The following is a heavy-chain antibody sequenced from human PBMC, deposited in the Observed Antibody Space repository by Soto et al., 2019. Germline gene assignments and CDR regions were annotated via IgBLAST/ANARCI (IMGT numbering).Heavy chain of an antibody. J-gene: IGHJ6*03. Sequence: ASVKVSCKASGYTFTSYDINWVRQATGQGLEWMGWMNPNSGNTGYAQKFQGRVTMTRNTSISTAYMELSSLRSEDTAVYYFAIYYDFWSGFRPEDYYYMDVWGKGTTVTVSS. CDR2: MNPNSGNT. D-gene: IGHD3-3*01. CDR3: AIYYDFWSGFRPEDYYYMDV. V-gene: IGHV1-8*01. CDR1: GYTFTSYD.